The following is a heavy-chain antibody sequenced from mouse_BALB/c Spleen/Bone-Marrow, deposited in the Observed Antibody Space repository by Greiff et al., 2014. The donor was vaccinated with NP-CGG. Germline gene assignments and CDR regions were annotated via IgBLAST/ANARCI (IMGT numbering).Heavy chain of an antibody. V-gene: IGHV1-54*01. Sequence: QVQLQQSGAERVRPGTAVNVSCKASGYAFTNYLIEWVKQRPGQGLEWIGVINPGSGGANYNEKFKGKATLTADKSSSTAYMQLSSLTSDDSAVYFCARFGRYYFDYWGQGTTLTVSS. CDR2: INPGSGGA. J-gene: IGHJ2*01. CDR3: ARFGRYYFDY. CDR1: GYAFTNYL.